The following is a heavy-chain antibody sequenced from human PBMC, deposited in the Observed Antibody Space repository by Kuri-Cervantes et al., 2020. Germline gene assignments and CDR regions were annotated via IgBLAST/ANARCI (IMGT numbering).Heavy chain of an antibody. J-gene: IGHJ6*02. D-gene: IGHD3-16*02. CDR1: GFTFSSYA. CDR3: ARDPELDYDYVWGSYRYYYYYGMDV. Sequence: GGSLRLSCAASGFTFSSYAMHWVRQAPGKGLEWVAVISYDGSNKYYADSVKGRFTISRDNSKNTLYLQMNSLRAEDTAVYYCARDPELDYDYVWGSYRYYYYYGMDVWGQGTTVTVSS. CDR2: ISYDGSNK. V-gene: IGHV3-30-3*01.